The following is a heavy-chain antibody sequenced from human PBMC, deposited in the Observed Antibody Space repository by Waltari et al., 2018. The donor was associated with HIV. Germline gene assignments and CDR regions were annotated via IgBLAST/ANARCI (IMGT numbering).Heavy chain of an antibody. CDR2: ISSSSSYI. CDR3: ARGLGIAAAPGRFDP. J-gene: IGHJ5*02. D-gene: IGHD6-13*01. CDR1: GFPFSSYS. V-gene: IGHV3-21*01. Sequence: EVQLVESGGGLVKPGGSLRLSSAASGFPFSSYSTNWVRQAPGKGLEWVSSISSSSSYIYYADSVKGRFTISRDNAKNSLYLQMNSLRAEDTAVYYCARGLGIAAAPGRFDPWGQGTLVTVSS.